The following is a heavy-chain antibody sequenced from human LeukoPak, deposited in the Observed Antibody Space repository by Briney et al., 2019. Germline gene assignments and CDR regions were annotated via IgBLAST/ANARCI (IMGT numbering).Heavy chain of an antibody. J-gene: IGHJ3*02. CDR3: ARLPLRFLEWLFPRGAFDI. V-gene: IGHV4-39*01. D-gene: IGHD3-3*01. CDR2: IYYSGST. Sequence: SETLSLTCTDSGGSISSSSYYWGWIRQPPGKGLEWIGSIYYSGSTYYNPSLKSRVTISVDTSKNQFSLKLSSVTAADTAVYYCARLPLRFLEWLFPRGAFDIWGQGTMVTVSS. CDR1: GGSISSSSYY.